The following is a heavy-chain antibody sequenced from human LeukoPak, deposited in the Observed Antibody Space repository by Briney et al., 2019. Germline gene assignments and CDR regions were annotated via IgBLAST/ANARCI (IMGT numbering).Heavy chain of an antibody. Sequence: VSVNLSCKASGYTFNTYYIHWVRQAPGQGLEWMGLINPGGGGTRYAQNLQGRDTMTRDTSTSTVYMELSSLISEDTAVYYCARGPRGQRFDYGGQGTLLTLPS. D-gene: IGHD1-1*01. CDR1: GYTFNTYY. CDR3: ARGPRGQRFDY. CDR2: INPGGGGT. V-gene: IGHV1-46*02. J-gene: IGHJ4*02.